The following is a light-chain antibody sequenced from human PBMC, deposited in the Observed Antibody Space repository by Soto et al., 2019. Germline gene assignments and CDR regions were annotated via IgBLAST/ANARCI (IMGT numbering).Light chain of an antibody. CDR2: SAS. V-gene: IGKV3-20*01. Sequence: EIVLTQSPGTLSLSPGERATLSCRASQSISSSHLAWYQQKPGQAPRLLIYSASSRAAGIPDRFSGSGSGTDFTLTISGLEPEDFAVYYCQRYGGFGQGTKVDIK. J-gene: IGKJ1*01. CDR3: QRYGG. CDR1: QSISSSH.